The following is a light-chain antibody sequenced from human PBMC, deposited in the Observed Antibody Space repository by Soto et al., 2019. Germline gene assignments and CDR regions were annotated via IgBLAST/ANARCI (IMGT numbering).Light chain of an antibody. J-gene: IGKJ4*01. V-gene: IGKV1-5*03. CDR2: KAS. CDR1: QSIGAS. CDR3: QQYNSSPLT. Sequence: DIQMTQSPSTLYASVGDRVTITCRASQSIGASLAWFQQKPGKAPNLLIYKASSFESGVPSRFSGSGSGTEFTLTISTLQPDDFATYYCQQYNSSPLTFGGGTKGEIK.